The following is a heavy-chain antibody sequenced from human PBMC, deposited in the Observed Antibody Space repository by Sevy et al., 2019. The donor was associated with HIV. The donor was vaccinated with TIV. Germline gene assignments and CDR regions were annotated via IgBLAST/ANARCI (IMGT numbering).Heavy chain of an antibody. D-gene: IGHD5-12*01. CDR1: GYTFTSYY. CDR2: INPSGGST. CDR3: ARGSLSGIYSGYELGYYGMDV. V-gene: IGHV1-46*03. J-gene: IGHJ6*02. Sequence: ASVKVSCKASGYTFTSYYMHWVRQAPGQGLEWMGIINPSGGSTSYAQKFQGRVTMTRDTSTSTVYMELSSLRSEDTAVYYCARGSLSGIYSGYELGYYGMDVWGQGTTVTVSS.